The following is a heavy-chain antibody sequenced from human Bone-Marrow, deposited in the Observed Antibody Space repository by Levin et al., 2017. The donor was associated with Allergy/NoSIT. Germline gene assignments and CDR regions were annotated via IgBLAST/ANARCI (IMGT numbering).Heavy chain of an antibody. Sequence: GESLKISCAASGFNFGDFSLSWFRQAPGKGLEWIGFIKRRVFGGTTKYAASVTGRFSISRDDSKRILYLEMNSLKSEATSVYYCARLGGDRDAFEYHLLNYGFDVWGHGITVTV. D-gene: IGHD1-26*01. CDR2: IKRRVFGGTT. V-gene: IGHV3-49*03. J-gene: IGHJ6*02. CDR3: ARLGGDRDAFEYHLLNYGFDV. CDR1: GFNFGDFS.